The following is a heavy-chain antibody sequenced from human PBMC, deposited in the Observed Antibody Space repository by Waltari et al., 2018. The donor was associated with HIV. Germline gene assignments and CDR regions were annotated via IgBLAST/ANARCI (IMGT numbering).Heavy chain of an antibody. V-gene: IGHV4-4*02. CDR3: ARLRDYGDYGHYDS. D-gene: IGHD4-17*01. Sequence: QVQLQESGPGLVRPSGTLSLTCAVTGGSIKSSKWWSWLRQPPGKGLEWIGDIHHSGNLYYNSLLTGRAARSVDRSKNHFSLKLSSVTTADTATYFCARLRDYGDYGHYDSWGRGTLVVVSS. J-gene: IGHJ5*01. CDR2: IHHSGNL. CDR1: GGSIKSSKW.